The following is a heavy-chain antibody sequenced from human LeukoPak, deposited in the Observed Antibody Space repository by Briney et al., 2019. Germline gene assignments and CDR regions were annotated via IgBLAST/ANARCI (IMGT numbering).Heavy chain of an antibody. V-gene: IGHV3-23*01. D-gene: IGHD4-17*01. CDR3: AKRGTVTTFGHCDY. CDR1: GFTFSSYA. Sequence: PGGSLRLSCAASGFTFSSYAMSWVRQAPGKGLEWVSTISDNGGSTYYADSVKGRFTISRDNSKNTLYLQMTSLRAEDTAVYYCAKRGTVTTFGHCDYWGQGTLVTVSS. J-gene: IGHJ4*02. CDR2: ISDNGGST.